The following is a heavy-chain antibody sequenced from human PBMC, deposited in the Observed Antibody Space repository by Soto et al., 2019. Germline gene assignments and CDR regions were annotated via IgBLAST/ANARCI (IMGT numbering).Heavy chain of an antibody. CDR2: ISGPSSSI. Sequence: GGSLRLSCTPSGFTFGAFYMSWFRQATGKGLEWLSSISGPSSSITYADSVKGRFTISRDNAKNSLYLQMNSLRAEDTALYYCARDYRNKGFDYWGQGTLVTVSS. CDR3: ARDYRNKGFDY. V-gene: IGHV3-11*05. J-gene: IGHJ4*02. CDR1: GFTFGAFY.